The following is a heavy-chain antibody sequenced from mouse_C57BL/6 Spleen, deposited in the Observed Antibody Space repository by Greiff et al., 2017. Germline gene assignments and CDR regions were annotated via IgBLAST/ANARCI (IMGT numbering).Heavy chain of an antibody. CDR2: INPYNGGT. D-gene: IGHD2-3*01. V-gene: IGHV1-19*01. Sequence: EVQVVESGPVLVKPGASVKMSCKASGYTFTDYYMNWVKQSHGKSLEWIGVINPYNGGTSYNQKFKGKATLTVDKSSSTAYMELNSLTSEDSAVYYCARGRDGYWYFDVWGTGTTVTVSS. CDR1: GYTFTDYY. CDR3: ARGRDGYWYFDV. J-gene: IGHJ1*03.